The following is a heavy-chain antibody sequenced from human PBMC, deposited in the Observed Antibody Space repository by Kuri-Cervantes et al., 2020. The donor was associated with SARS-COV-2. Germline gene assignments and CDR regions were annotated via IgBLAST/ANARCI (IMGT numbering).Heavy chain of an antibody. V-gene: IGHV1-58*02. CDR2: IVVGSGNT. Sequence: SVKVSCKASGFTFTSSAMQWVRQARGQRLEWIGWIVVGSGNTNYAQKFQERVTITRDMSTSTAYMELSSLRSEDTAVYYCAREVRGYYDSSGRGLNYYYGMDVWGQGTTVTVSS. CDR3: AREVRGYYDSSGRGLNYYYGMDV. J-gene: IGHJ6*02. D-gene: IGHD3-22*01. CDR1: GFTFTSSA.